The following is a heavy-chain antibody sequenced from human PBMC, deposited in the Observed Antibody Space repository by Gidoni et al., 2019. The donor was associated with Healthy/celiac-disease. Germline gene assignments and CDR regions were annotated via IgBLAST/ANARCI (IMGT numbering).Heavy chain of an antibody. V-gene: IGHV4-39*01. Sequence: QLQLQESGPGLVKPSETLSLTCTVSGGSISSSRYYWGWIRQPPGKGLEWIGSIYYSGSTYYNPSLKSRVTISVDTSKNQFSLKLSSVTAADTAVYYCARRWIAAAGYYFDYWGQGTLVTVSS. J-gene: IGHJ4*02. CDR1: GGSISSSRYY. CDR3: ARRWIAAAGYYFDY. D-gene: IGHD6-13*01. CDR2: IYYSGST.